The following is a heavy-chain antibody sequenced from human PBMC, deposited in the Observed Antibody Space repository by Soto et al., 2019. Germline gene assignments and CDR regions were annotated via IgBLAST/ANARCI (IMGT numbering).Heavy chain of an antibody. D-gene: IGHD4-17*01. CDR2: ISAYNGNT. J-gene: IGHJ6*02. CDR1: GYTFTSYG. CDR3: AREGATTVVNMYYYGMDV. V-gene: IGHV1-18*04. Sequence: ASVKVSCKASGYTFTSYGISWVRQAPGQGLEWMGWISAYNGNTNYAQKLQGRVTMTTDTSTSTAYMELRSLRSDDTAVYYCAREGATTVVNMYYYGMDVWGQGTTLTVSS.